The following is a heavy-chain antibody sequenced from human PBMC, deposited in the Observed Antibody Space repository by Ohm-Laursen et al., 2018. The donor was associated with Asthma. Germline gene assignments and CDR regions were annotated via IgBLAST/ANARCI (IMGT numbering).Heavy chain of an antibody. CDR3: AGSDYGEQSVDY. Sequence: SQTLSLTCTVSGASITSAPYYWNWIRQHPGKGLEWIGYIYYSWSTYYNPSLESRVTISLDSSKNQFSLKLSSVTAADTAVYYCAGSDYGEQSVDYWGQGTLVTVSS. CDR2: IYYSWST. V-gene: IGHV4-31*03. D-gene: IGHD4-17*01. CDR1: GASITSAPYY. J-gene: IGHJ4*02.